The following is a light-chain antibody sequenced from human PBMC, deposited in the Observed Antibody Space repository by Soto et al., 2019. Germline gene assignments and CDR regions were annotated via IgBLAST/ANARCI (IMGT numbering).Light chain of an antibody. Sequence: EVVMTQSPATLSVSPGERATLSCRASRGIGSTLAWYQQKPGQPTRLLIYDTSTRATGVPGRFIGSRSGTEFTLTITSLQSEDFAIYYCQQYVTWPLAFGGGTRVENK. CDR1: RGIGST. V-gene: IGKV3-15*01. CDR3: QQYVTWPLA. J-gene: IGKJ4*01. CDR2: DTS.